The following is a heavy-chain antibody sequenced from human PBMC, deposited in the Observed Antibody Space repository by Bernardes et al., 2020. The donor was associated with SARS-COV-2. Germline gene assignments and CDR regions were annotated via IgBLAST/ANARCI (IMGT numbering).Heavy chain of an antibody. J-gene: IGHJ6*02. CDR3: ARHCSSTSCSNYYGMDV. CDR2: IYYIGSA. CDR1: GGSISSSSSH. V-gene: IGHV4-39*01. D-gene: IGHD2-2*01. Sequence: SETLSLTCTVSGGSISSSSSHWGWIRQPPGKGLEWIGNIYYIGSAYYNPSLKSRVTISVDTSENQFSLKLSSVTAADTAVYYCARHCSSTSCSNYYGMDVWGQGTTVTVSS.